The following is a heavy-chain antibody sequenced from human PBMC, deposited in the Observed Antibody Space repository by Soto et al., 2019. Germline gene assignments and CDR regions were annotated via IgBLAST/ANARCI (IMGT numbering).Heavy chain of an antibody. CDR1: GFTFSTYT. J-gene: IGHJ4*02. V-gene: IGHV3-21*01. D-gene: IGHD2-15*01. Sequence: LRLSCAASGFTFSTYTMNWGRQAPGQGLEWVSCISAKSKYIYYANSVQGRFTISRDDAQNSLILQLSSLRAEDTAVYYCARTKSCSGVNCFSPPFDYGGRGTRVTVSS. CDR3: ARTKSCSGVNCFSPPFDY. CDR2: ISAKSKYI.